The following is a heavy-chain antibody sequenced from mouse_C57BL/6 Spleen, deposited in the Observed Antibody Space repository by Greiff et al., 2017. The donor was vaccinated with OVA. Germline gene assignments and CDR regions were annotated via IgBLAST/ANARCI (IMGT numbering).Heavy chain of an antibody. V-gene: IGHV2-3*01. CDR2: IWDDGST. CDR1: GFSLTSYG. J-gene: IGHJ3*01. CDR3: ASSDY. Sequence: VMLVESGPGLVAPSPSLSITCTVSGFSLTSYGVSWVRQPPGKGLEWLGVIWDDGSTNYHSAIISRLSISKDNSKSQVFLKLNRLQTDDTATYYCASSDYWGQGTLVTVSA.